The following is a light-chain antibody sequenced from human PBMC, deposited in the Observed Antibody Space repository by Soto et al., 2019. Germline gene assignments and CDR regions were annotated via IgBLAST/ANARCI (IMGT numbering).Light chain of an antibody. Sequence: QMTQSPSSLSASVGDRVTITCRASQTISSYLNWYQQKPGKAPKLPIYAASSLQSGVPSRFSGSGSGTDFTLTISSLQPEDFATYYCQQSYSTPHTFGQGTNLEIK. CDR3: QQSYSTPHT. J-gene: IGKJ2*01. CDR2: AAS. CDR1: QTISSY. V-gene: IGKV1-39*01.